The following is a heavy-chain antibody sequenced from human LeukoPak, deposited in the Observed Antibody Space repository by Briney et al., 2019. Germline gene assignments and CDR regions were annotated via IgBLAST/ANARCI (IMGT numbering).Heavy chain of an antibody. CDR1: GGSFSGYY. Sequence: SETLSLTCAVYGGSFSGYYWSWIRQPPGKGLGWIGYIYYSGSTNYNPSLKSRVTISVDTSKNQFSLKLSSVTAADTAVYYCARVSNYDLVWIDYWGQGTLVTVSS. CDR2: IYYSGST. J-gene: IGHJ4*02. CDR3: ARVSNYDLVWIDY. V-gene: IGHV4-59*01. D-gene: IGHD4-11*01.